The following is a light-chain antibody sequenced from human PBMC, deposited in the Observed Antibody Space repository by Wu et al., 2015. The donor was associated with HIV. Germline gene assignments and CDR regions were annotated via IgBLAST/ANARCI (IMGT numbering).Light chain of an antibody. V-gene: IGKV3-20*01. CDR3: HQYGDSPRP. J-gene: IGKJ4*01. CDR1: XTIANNF. CDR2: GAS. Sequence: GERVTLSCRASXTIANNFLASVSTEAWPRPHDSSIYGASSRAVGIPDRFSAIGSGTDFTLTITRLESEDFAVYYCHQYGDSPRPLGGGTKVEIK.